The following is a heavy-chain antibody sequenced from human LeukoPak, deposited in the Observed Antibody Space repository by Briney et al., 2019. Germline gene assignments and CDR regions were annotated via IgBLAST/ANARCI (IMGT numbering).Heavy chain of an antibody. Sequence: SETLSLTCTVSGGSISSGGYYWSWIRQHPGKGLEWIGYIYYSGSTYYNPSLKSRVTISVDTSKNQFSLKLSSVTAADTAVYYCARAGGSFSPFGYWGQGTLVTVSS. V-gene: IGHV4-31*03. CDR3: ARAGGSFSPFGY. J-gene: IGHJ4*02. CDR2: IYYSGST. CDR1: GGSISSGGYY. D-gene: IGHD3-16*01.